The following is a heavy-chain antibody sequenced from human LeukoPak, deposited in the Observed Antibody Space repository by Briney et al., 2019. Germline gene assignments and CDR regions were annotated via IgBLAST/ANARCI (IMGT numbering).Heavy chain of an antibody. CDR3: ARSEITFGGVIVSFDY. CDR2: IYYSGSA. Sequence: PSETLSLTCTVSGGSISSYYWSWIRQPPGKGLEWIGYIYYSGSANYNPSLKSRVTISVDTSKNQFSLKLSSVTAADTAVYYCARSEITFGGVIVSFDYWGQGTLVTVSS. V-gene: IGHV4-59*12. J-gene: IGHJ4*02. D-gene: IGHD3-16*02. CDR1: GGSISSYY.